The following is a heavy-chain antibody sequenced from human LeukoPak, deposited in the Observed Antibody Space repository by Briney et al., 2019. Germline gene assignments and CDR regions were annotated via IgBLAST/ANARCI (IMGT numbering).Heavy chain of an antibody. V-gene: IGHV1-2*02. J-gene: IGHJ3*02. CDR1: GYTFTDYY. CDR2: INPNSGGT. D-gene: IGHD5-12*01. CDR3: AAGTPNIVAHDAFDI. Sequence: ASVKVSCKASGYTFTDYYMHWVRQAPGHGLEWMGWINPNSGGTNYAQKFQERVTITRDMSTSTAYMELSSLRSEDTAVYYCAAGTPNIVAHDAFDIWGQGTMVTVSS.